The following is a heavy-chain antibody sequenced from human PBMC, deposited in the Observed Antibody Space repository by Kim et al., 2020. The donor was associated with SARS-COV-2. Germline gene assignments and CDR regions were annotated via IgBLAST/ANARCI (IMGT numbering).Heavy chain of an antibody. CDR3: ARARRSGSGIYGMEV. J-gene: IGHJ6*02. V-gene: IGHV4-31*02. D-gene: IGHD1-26*01. Sequence: PSLKSGVTISVDTSKTQFSLKLSSVTDADTAVYYCARARRSGSGIYGMEVWGQGTTVTVSS.